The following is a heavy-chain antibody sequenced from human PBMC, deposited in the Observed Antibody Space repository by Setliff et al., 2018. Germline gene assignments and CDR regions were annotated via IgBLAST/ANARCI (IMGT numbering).Heavy chain of an antibody. CDR1: GFTFSSYA. V-gene: IGHV3-23*01. Sequence: GGSLRLSCAASGFTFSSYAMSWVRQAPGKEPEWVSTITDSGRTTYYGPSLRGRFTISRDNSRNTLYLQMNSLRAEDAAIYYCARRGGTAGARAFDIWGQGTMVTVPS. D-gene: IGHD2-8*02. J-gene: IGHJ3*02. CDR2: ITDSGRTT. CDR3: ARRGGTAGARAFDI.